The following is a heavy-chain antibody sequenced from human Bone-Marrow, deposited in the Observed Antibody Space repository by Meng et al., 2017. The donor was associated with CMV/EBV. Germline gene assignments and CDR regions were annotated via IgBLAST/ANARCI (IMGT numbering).Heavy chain of an antibody. D-gene: IGHD4-11*01. CDR3: AKNLTPVYSRDSYYYNNGIDV. Sequence: GESLKISRAASGSTFSSYGMHWVRQAPGKGLEWVAVIWYDGSNKYYADSVKGRFTISRDKSKNTLYPQMNNQRAENTAQYYGAKNLTPVYSRDSYYYNNGIDVWGQGTKVTVSS. V-gene: IGHV3-30*02. J-gene: IGHJ6*02. CDR2: IWYDGSNK. CDR1: GSTFSSYG.